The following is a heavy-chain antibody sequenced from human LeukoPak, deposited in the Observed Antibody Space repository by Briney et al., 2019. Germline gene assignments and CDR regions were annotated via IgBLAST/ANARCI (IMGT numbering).Heavy chain of an antibody. CDR1: GGTFSSYA. D-gene: IGHD3-22*01. CDR2: IIPIFGTA. V-gene: IGHV1-69*06. J-gene: IGHJ4*02. CDR3: AKSPDYYDSSGYGIFDY. Sequence: SVKVSCKASGGTFSSYAISWVRQAPGQGLEWMGGIIPIFGTANYAQKFQGRVTITADKSTSTAYMELSSLRSEDTAVYYCAKSPDYYDSSGYGIFDYWGQGTLVTVSS.